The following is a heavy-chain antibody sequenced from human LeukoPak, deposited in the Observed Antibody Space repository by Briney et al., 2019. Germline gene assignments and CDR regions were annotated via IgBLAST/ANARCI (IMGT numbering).Heavy chain of an antibody. Sequence: LETLSLTCTVSGGSISSYYWSWIRQPPGKGLEWIGYIYYSGSTNYNPSLKSRVTISVDTSKNQFPLKLSSVTAADTAVYYCARDKCGGDCSTFDIWGQGTMVTVSS. D-gene: IGHD2-21*02. J-gene: IGHJ3*02. V-gene: IGHV4-59*01. CDR3: ARDKCGGDCSTFDI. CDR1: GGSISSYY. CDR2: IYYSGST.